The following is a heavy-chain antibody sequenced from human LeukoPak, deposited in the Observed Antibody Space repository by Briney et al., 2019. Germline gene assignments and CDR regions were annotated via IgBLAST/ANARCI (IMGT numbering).Heavy chain of an antibody. V-gene: IGHV3-23*01. Sequence: GGSLRLSCAASGFTFSSYAMSWVRQAPGKGLELVSAISGSGGSTYYADSVKGRFTISRDDSKNTLFLQMNSLRAEDTAVYYCAKGGAPRGSQAGCFDYWGQGTLVTVSS. CDR1: GFTFSSYA. D-gene: IGHD1-26*01. CDR3: AKGGAPRGSQAGCFDY. J-gene: IGHJ4*02. CDR2: ISGSGGST.